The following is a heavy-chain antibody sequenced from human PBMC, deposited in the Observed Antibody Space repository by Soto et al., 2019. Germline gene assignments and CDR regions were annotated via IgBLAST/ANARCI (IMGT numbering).Heavy chain of an antibody. D-gene: IGHD4-17*01. Sequence: HPWGSLRLSCAASGCTVSSYARSWVRQAPGKGLEWVSTISGSGGSTYYADSVKGRFTISRDNSKNTLYLQMTSLRAEDTAVYYCAKHIYGDYSNTDYWGQGTLVTVSS. CDR3: AKHIYGDYSNTDY. CDR2: ISGSGGST. V-gene: IGHV3-23*01. J-gene: IGHJ4*02. CDR1: GCTVSSYA.